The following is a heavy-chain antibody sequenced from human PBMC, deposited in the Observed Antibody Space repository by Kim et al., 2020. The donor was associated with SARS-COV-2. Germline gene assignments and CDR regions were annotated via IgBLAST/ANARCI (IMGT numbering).Heavy chain of an antibody. Sequence: AAPVEGRFTISRDNSKNLVYLQMNSLKAEDAAVYYCTRVATTGRSGEFDLWGRGTLVTVSS. D-gene: IGHD4-17*01. J-gene: IGHJ2*01. CDR3: TRVATTGRSGEFDL. V-gene: IGHV3-72*01.